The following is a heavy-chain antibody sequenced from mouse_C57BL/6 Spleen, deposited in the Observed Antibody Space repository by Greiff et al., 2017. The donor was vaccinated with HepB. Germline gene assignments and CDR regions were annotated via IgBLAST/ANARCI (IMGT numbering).Heavy chain of an antibody. CDR3: ARQDYSNLIAY. CDR1: GYTFTDYY. D-gene: IGHD2-5*01. Sequence: QVHVKQSGAELVRPGASVKLSCKASGYTFTDYYINWVKQRPGQGLEWIARIYPGSGNTYYNEKFKGKATLTAEKSSSTAYMQLSSLTSEDSAVYFCARQDYSNLIAYWGQGTLVTVSA. V-gene: IGHV1-76*01. CDR2: IYPGSGNT. J-gene: IGHJ3*01.